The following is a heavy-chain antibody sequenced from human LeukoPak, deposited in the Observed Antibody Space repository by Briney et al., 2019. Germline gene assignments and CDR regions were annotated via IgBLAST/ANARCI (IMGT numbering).Heavy chain of an antibody. D-gene: IGHD1-1*01. V-gene: IGHV1-69*13. Sequence: SVKVTCKASGGTFSSYATSWVRQAPGQGLEWMGGIIPIFGTASYAQKFQGRVTITADASTSTAYMELSSLRSEDTAVYYCARGGGYGEAFDIWGQGTMVTVSS. CDR2: IIPIFGTA. CDR1: GGTFSSYA. CDR3: ARGGGYGEAFDI. J-gene: IGHJ3*02.